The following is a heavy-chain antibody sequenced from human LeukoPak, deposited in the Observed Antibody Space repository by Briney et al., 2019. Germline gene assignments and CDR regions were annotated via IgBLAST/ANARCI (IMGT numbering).Heavy chain of an antibody. D-gene: IGHD4-23*01. CDR3: ARDGGLSGGKPRGYFDY. V-gene: IGHV4-59*12. CDR1: GGSISSYY. J-gene: IGHJ4*02. Sequence: SETLSLTCTVSGGSISSYYWSWIRQPPGKGLEWIGYIYYSGSTNYNPSLKSRVTISVDTSKNQFSLKLSSVTAADTAVYYCARDGGLSGGKPRGYFDYWGQGTLVTVSS. CDR2: IYYSGST.